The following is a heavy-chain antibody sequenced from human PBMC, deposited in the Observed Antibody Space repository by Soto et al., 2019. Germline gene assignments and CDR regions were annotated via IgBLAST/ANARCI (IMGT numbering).Heavy chain of an antibody. CDR3: ARQFWGDYPNWFDP. CDR2: IYYSGST. J-gene: IGHJ5*02. V-gene: IGHV4-59*08. Sequence: SETLSLTCTVSGGSISSYYWSWIRQPPGKGLEWIGYIYYSGSTNYNPSLKSRVTISVDTSKNQFSLKLSSVTAADTAVYYCARQFWGDYPNWFDPWGQGTLVTVSS. CDR1: GGSISSYY. D-gene: IGHD4-17*01.